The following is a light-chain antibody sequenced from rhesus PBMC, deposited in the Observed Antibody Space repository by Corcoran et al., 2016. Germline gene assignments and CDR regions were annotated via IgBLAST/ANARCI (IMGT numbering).Light chain of an antibody. CDR2: AAS. V-gene: IGKV1-28*02. CDR1: QGMSSY. CDR3: LQHNSYPLT. J-gene: IGKJ4*01. Sequence: DIQMTQSPSSLSASVGDTFTITCRASQGMSSYLNWFQQKPGQAPKLLIYAASRLESVVPARFRGSGSETELTLTISSLQPEDLAAEYCLQHNSYPLTFGGRTKVEIK.